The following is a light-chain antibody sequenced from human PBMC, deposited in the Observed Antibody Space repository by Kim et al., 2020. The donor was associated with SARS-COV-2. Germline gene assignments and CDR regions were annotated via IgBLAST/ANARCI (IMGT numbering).Light chain of an antibody. Sequence: EIILTQSPATLSVSPGERVTLSCRASQRIGDNLAWYHQKLGQAPRVLIYGASTRATGVPARFSGSGSETEFSLTISSLQSEDLGVYYCQQYDNGWTFGQGTKLEI. CDR2: GAS. J-gene: IGKJ1*01. V-gene: IGKV3-15*01. CDR3: QQYDNGWT. CDR1: QRIGDN.